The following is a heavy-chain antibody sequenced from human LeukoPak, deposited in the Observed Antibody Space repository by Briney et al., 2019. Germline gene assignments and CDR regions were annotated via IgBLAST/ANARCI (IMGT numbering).Heavy chain of an antibody. V-gene: IGHV4-4*07. CDR3: AKDGSSWPFFDS. J-gene: IGHJ4*02. CDR1: GGSISGYY. Sequence: SETLSLTCTVSGGSISGYYWSWFRQPAGKGLDWIGRIHGTGGTDYNPSLKSRVTMSVDTSKNQFSLKLTSVTAADTAVYYCAKDGSSWPFFDSWGQGTLVTVSS. D-gene: IGHD6-13*01. CDR2: IHGTGGT.